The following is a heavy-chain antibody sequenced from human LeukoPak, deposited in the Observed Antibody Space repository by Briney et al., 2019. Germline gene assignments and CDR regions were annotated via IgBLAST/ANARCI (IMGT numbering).Heavy chain of an antibody. CDR1: GFTFSSYW. Sequence: PGGSPRLSCAASGFTFSSYWMSWVRQAPGKGLEWVANIKQDGSEKYYVDSVKGRFTISRDNAKNSLYLQMNSLRAEDTAVYYCARSEYYGSGSYYTYPDYWGQGTLVTVSS. D-gene: IGHD3-10*01. CDR2: IKQDGSEK. J-gene: IGHJ4*02. V-gene: IGHV3-7*01. CDR3: ARSEYYGSGSYYTYPDY.